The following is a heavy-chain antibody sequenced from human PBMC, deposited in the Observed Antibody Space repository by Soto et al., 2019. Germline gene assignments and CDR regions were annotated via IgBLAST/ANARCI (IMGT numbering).Heavy chain of an antibody. D-gene: IGHD6-19*01. CDR3: ATRMGGWYSSH. Sequence: PGWSLRLSCASSVFTFISYAMSWVRQAPGKGLEWVSAISGSGGSTYYADSVKGRFTISRDNSKNTLYLQMNSLRAEDTAVYYCATRMGGWYSSHWGQGTLVTVSS. CDR1: VFTFISYA. V-gene: IGHV3-23*01. J-gene: IGHJ4*02. CDR2: ISGSGGST.